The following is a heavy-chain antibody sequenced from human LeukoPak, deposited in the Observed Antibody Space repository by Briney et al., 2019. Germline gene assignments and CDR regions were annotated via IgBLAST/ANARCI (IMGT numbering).Heavy chain of an antibody. J-gene: IGHJ6*03. D-gene: IGHD2-15*01. Sequence: GGSLRLSCAASGFTFSSYAMSWVRQTPGKGLEWVSTISGSGGSTYYADSVKGRFTISRDNSKNTLYLQMNSLRAEDTAVYYCARWTPDYYYYYMDVWGKGTTVTVSS. CDR3: ARWTPDYYYYYMDV. CDR2: ISGSGGST. V-gene: IGHV3-23*01. CDR1: GFTFSSYA.